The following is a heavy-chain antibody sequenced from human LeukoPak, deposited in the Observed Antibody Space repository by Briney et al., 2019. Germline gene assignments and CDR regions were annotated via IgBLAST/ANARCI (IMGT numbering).Heavy chain of an antibody. Sequence: PGGSLRLSCAASGFTFSSYGMHWVRQAPGKGLESVALIFYDGRQNYYADSVKGRFTISRDNSQNTLYLQMNSLRAEDTAVYYCAGGTYALDFWGQGTLVTVSS. CDR3: AGGTYALDF. V-gene: IGHV3-33*01. CDR2: IFYDGRQN. CDR1: GFTFSSYG. D-gene: IGHD4-17*01. J-gene: IGHJ4*02.